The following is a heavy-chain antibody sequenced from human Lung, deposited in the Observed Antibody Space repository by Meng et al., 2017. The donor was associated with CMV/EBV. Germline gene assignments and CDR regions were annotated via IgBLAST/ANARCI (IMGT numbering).Heavy chain of an antibody. CDR2: INHSGDT. Sequence: LXCAVYGGSFSGYYWSWIRQPPGEGLEWIGEINHSGDTNYNPSLKSRVTISVDTSKNQFSLKLSSVTAADTAVYYCARGAYYFDTSGLFDYWGRGTXVTCSS. D-gene: IGHD3-22*01. CDR1: GGSFSGYY. J-gene: IGHJ4*02. V-gene: IGHV4-34*01. CDR3: ARGAYYFDTSGLFDY.